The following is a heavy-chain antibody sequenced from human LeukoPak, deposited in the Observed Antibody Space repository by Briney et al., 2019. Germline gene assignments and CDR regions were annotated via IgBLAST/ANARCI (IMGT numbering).Heavy chain of an antibody. CDR1: GGSITSYY. J-gene: IGHJ3*02. D-gene: IGHD6-19*01. V-gene: IGHV4-59*12. CDR3: ASSIAVAGTVSLAFDI. CDR2: MYYSGST. Sequence: SETLSLTCTFSGGSITSYYWSWIRQPPGKGLEWVGYMYYSGSTNYNPSLKSRVTISIDTSKNQFSLKLSSVTAADTAVYYCASSIAVAGTVSLAFDIWGQGTMVTVSS.